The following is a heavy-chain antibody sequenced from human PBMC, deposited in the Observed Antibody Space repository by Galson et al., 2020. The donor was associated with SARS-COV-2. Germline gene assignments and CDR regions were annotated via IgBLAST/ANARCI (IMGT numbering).Heavy chain of an antibody. CDR3: ARDGPGYSSGLPYFDY. V-gene: IGHV3-48*04. CDR2: ISSSSSTI. CDR1: GFTFSSYS. J-gene: IGHJ4*02. D-gene: IGHD6-19*01. Sequence: QAGGSLRLSCAASGFTFSSYSMNWVRQAPGKGLEWVSYISSSSSTIYYADSVKGRFTISRDNAKNSLYLQMNSLRAEDTAVYYCARDGPGYSSGLPYFDYWGQGTLVTVSS.